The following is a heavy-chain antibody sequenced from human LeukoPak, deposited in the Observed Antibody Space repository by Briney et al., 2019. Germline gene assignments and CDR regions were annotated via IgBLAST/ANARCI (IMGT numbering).Heavy chain of an antibody. V-gene: IGHV3-74*01. CDR2: INSDGSST. Sequence: GGSLRLSCAASGFTLSSYWMHWVRQAPGKGLVWVSRINSDGSSTSYADSVKGRFTISRDNAKNTLYLQMNSLRAEDTAVYYCARVPGETTLDAFDIWGQGTMVTVFS. D-gene: IGHD3-10*01. CDR3: ARVPGETTLDAFDI. CDR1: GFTLSSYW. J-gene: IGHJ3*02.